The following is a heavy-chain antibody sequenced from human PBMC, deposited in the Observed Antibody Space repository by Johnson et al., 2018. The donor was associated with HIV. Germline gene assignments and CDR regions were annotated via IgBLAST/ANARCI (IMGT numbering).Heavy chain of an antibody. J-gene: IGHJ3*02. V-gene: IGHV3-30*03. CDR1: GLSFSNFG. CDR3: VRGRDSTGDGGTFDI. D-gene: IGHD7-27*01. CDR2: ISYDGSNK. Sequence: VHLVESGGGVVQPGKSLTLSCVGSGLSFSNFGIHWVRQAPGKGLEWVTVISYDGSNKYYGDSVKGRFTISRDNSKNTLFLQMNSLRVEDTAMYYCVRGRDSTGDGGTFDIWGNVTMFIVSS.